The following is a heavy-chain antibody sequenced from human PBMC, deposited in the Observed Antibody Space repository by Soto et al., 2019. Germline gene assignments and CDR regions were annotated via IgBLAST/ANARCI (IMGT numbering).Heavy chain of an antibody. D-gene: IGHD6-13*01. Sequence: PSETLSLTCAVSGGSISSGGYSWSWIRQHPGKGLEWIGYIYYSGSTYYNPSLKSRVTISVDTSKNQFSLKLSSVTAADTAVYYCAGYSSSWYLNYYYYGMDVWGQGTTVNRLL. V-gene: IGHV4-31*11. CDR1: GGSISSGGYS. CDR2: IYYSGST. CDR3: AGYSSSWYLNYYYYGMDV. J-gene: IGHJ6*02.